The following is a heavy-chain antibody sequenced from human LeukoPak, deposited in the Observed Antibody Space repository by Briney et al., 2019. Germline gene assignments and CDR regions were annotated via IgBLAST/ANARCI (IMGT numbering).Heavy chain of an antibody. V-gene: IGHV3-23*01. D-gene: IGHD6-19*01. CDR3: ANRPASAWSDH. CDR1: GFSISGSG. J-gene: IGHJ5*02. Sequence: GGSLRLSCAASGFSISGSGMTWVRQAPGKGLEWISAINSGDSTYYADDVMGRFTVSRDNSKNTIYLQMNSLRVDDTAVYFCANRPASAWSDHWGQGTLVTVSS. CDR2: INSGDST.